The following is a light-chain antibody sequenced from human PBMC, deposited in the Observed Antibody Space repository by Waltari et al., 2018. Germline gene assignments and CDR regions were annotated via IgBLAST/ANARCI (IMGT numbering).Light chain of an antibody. V-gene: IGKV1-39*01. J-gene: IGKJ2*01. CDR3: QHSSITPYT. Sequence: DIQMTQSPASLSASVGDRVTITCRSSQSVGHYLNWYQQKPHQAPRLLIYAASTLQSGVPSRFSGSGSETHFTLTIGPLQSEDFATYYCQHSSITPYTFGQGTKLEI. CDR1: QSVGHY. CDR2: AAS.